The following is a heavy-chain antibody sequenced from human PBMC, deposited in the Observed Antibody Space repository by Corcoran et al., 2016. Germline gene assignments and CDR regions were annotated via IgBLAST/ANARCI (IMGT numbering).Heavy chain of an antibody. D-gene: IGHD1-1*01. V-gene: IGHV3-53*01. CDR3: EIQVPGPRGYFDY. Sequence: EVELVEAGGGLIQPGASLRLSCAASGFTVSSNYMSWVRQAPGKGLEWVSVIYSGGSTYYADSVKGRFTISRDNSKNTLYLQMNSLRAEDTAVYYCEIQVPGPRGYFDYWGQGTLVPVSS. CDR2: IYSGGST. CDR1: GFTVSSNY. J-gene: IGHJ4*02.